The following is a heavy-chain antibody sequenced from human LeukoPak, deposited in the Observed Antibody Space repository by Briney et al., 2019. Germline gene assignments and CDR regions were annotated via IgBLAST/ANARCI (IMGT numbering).Heavy chain of an antibody. D-gene: IGHD3-22*01. V-gene: IGHV1-3*01. Sequence: ASVKVSCTASGYTFTSYAMHWVRQAPGQRLEWMGWINAGNGNTKYSQKLQGRVTMTTDTSTSTAYMELRSLRSDDTAVYHCARGSSGYPTGLHYYFDYWGQGTLVTVSS. CDR1: GYTFTSYA. J-gene: IGHJ4*02. CDR3: ARGSSGYPTGLHYYFDY. CDR2: INAGNGNT.